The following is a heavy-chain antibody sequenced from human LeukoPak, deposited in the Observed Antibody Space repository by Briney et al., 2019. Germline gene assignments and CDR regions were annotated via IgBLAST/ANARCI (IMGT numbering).Heavy chain of an antibody. V-gene: IGHV3-30*04. CDR1: GFTFSSYA. J-gene: IGHJ5*02. D-gene: IGHD6-6*01. CDR2: ISYDGSNK. Sequence: PGGSLRLSCAASGFTFSSYAMHWVRQAPGKGLEWVAVISYDGSNKYYADSVKGRFTISRDNSKNTLYLQMNSLRAEDTAVYYCARAIRLVTLTNWFDPWGQGTLVTVSS. CDR3: ARAIRLVTLTNWFDP.